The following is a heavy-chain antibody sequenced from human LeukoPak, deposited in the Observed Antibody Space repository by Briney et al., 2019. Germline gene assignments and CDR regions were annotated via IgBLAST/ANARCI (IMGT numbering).Heavy chain of an antibody. V-gene: IGHV4-39*07. CDR3: ARVLEEAAGLIDAFDI. CDR1: GGSISSSSYY. J-gene: IGHJ3*02. Sequence: SETLSLTCTVSGGSISSSSYYWGWISQPPGKGLEWIGSIYYSGSTYYNPSLKSRVTISVDTSKNQFSLKLSSVTAADTAVYYCARVLEEAAGLIDAFDIWGQGTLVTVSS. CDR2: IYYSGST. D-gene: IGHD6-13*01.